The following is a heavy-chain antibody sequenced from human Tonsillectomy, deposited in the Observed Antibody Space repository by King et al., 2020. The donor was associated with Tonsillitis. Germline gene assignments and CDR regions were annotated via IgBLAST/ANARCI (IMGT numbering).Heavy chain of an antibody. CDR2: ISTYDGNT. V-gene: IGHV1-18*04. J-gene: IGHJ6*02. CDR1: GYTFSNYG. Sequence: VQLVQSGAEVRKPGASVKVSCKASGYTFSNYGISWVRQAPGQGLEWMGWISTYDGNTNYAQKFQGRVNMTTDTSTSTAYMELRSLRSDDTAVYYCASGVIESSPHQFYYYGMDVWGQGTTVTVSS. D-gene: IGHD2-21*01. CDR3: ASGVIESSPHQFYYYGMDV.